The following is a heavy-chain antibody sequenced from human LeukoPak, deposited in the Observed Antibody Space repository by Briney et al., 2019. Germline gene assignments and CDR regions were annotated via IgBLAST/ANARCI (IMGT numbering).Heavy chain of an antibody. Sequence: SQTLSLTCTVSGGSISIGSYYWSWIRQPAGKGLEWIGRIYTSGSTNYNLSLKSRVTISVDTSKNQFSLKLSSVTAADTAVYYCASRGRQTTGFDYWGQGTLVTVSS. CDR1: GGSISIGSYY. V-gene: IGHV4-61*02. D-gene: IGHD3-10*01. CDR2: IYTSGST. J-gene: IGHJ4*02. CDR3: ASRGRQTTGFDY.